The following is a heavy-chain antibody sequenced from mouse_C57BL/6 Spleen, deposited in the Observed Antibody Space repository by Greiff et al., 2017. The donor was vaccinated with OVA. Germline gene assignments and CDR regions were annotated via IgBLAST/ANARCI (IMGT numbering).Heavy chain of an antibody. CDR2: INPNNGGP. V-gene: IGHV1-18*01. D-gene: IGHD1-1*01. CDR1: GYTFTDSN. Sequence: EVKLQQSGPELVKPGASVKIPCKASGYTFTDSNMDWVKQSHGKSLEWIGDINPNNGGPIYNQKFKGKATLTVDKSSSTAYMELRSLTSEDTAVYYCAREVSSPFAYWGQGTLVTVSA. J-gene: IGHJ3*01. CDR3: AREVSSPFAY.